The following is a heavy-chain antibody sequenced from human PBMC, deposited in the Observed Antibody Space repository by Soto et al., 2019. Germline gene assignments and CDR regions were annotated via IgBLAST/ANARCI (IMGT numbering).Heavy chain of an antibody. Sequence: GESLKISCKGSGYSFTNYWIGWVRQMPGKDLEWIGIIYPEDSETRYSPSFQGLVTISVDKSISTAYLQWNSLQASDTATYYCTRLGIAAAGLLYYYGMDVWGQGTTVTVSS. CDR1: GYSFTNYW. D-gene: IGHD6-13*01. J-gene: IGHJ6*02. CDR3: TRLGIAAAGLLYYYGMDV. CDR2: IYPEDSET. V-gene: IGHV5-51*01.